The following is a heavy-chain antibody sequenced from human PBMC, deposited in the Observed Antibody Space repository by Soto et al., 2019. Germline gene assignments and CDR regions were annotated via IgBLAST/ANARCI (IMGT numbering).Heavy chain of an antibody. Sequence: SVKVSCKASGCTFSSYAISWVRQAPGQGLEWMGGIIPIFGTANYAQKFQGRVTITADESTSTAYMELSSLRSEDTAVYYCARSLNQYCSGGSCYYSDYWGQGTLVTVSS. V-gene: IGHV1-69*13. J-gene: IGHJ4*02. CDR1: GCTFSSYA. CDR2: IIPIFGTA. CDR3: ARSLNQYCSGGSCYYSDY. D-gene: IGHD2-15*01.